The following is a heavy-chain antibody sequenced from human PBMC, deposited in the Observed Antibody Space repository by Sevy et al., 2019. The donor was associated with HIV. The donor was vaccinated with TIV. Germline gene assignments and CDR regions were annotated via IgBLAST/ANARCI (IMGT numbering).Heavy chain of an antibody. CDR1: GFTFSNYA. D-gene: IGHD2-2*01. CDR3: AKVVVVVPVADYGMDV. CDR2: ISRSGGST. J-gene: IGHJ6*02. Sequence: GGSLRLSCAASGFTFSNYAMSWVRQAPGKGLEWVSSISRSGGSTYYAYSVKGRFTISRDNSKNTLYLQMNSLRAEDTAVYYCAKVVVVVPVADYGMDVWGQGTTVTVSS. V-gene: IGHV3-23*01.